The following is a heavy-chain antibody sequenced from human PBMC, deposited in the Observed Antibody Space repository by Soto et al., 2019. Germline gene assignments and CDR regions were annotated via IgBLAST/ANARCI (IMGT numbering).Heavy chain of an antibody. V-gene: IGHV4-38-2*02. D-gene: IGHD3-22*01. J-gene: IGHJ4*01. CDR2: IFHSGTT. Sequence: LSLTCAVSGYSISSGYSWGWIRQPPGKGLEWIGNIFHSGTTYYNPSLKNRVTISVDTSQNHFSLKLSSVTAADTAVYYCARENYYDGSGYYYYFDYWGHGTLVTVSS. CDR3: ARENYYDGSGYYYYFDY. CDR1: GYSISSGYS.